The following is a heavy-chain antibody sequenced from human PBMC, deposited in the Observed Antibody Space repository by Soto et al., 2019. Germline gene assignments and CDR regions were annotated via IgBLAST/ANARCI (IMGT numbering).Heavy chain of an antibody. J-gene: IGHJ4*02. CDR2: ISAGGDRT. CDR1: GLTFSNYP. Sequence: PGGSLRLSCAPSGLTFSNYPMNWVRKAAGKGLEWVSDISAGGDRTYYADSVKGRFTIFRDNSKHSVSLRLNRLRVEDTAVYYCARRVWGQGTLVTVSS. CDR3: ARRV. V-gene: IGHV3-23*01.